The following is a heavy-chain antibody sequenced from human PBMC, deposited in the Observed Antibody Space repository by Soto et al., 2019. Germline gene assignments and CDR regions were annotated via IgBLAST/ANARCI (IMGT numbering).Heavy chain of an antibody. CDR1: GFTFGSYW. J-gene: IGHJ6*03. CDR2: IKQDGSEG. D-gene: IGHD4-4*01. Sequence: EVQLVESGGGLVQPGGSLRLSCAASGFTFGSYWMSWVRQAPGKGLEWVANIKQDGSEGYYADSVKGRFTISRDNAKNSLYLQMTSLSAGDTAVYYCARVGTTMTTVTRSGYYMGVWGKGTTVTVSS. CDR3: ARVGTTMTTVTRSGYYMGV. V-gene: IGHV3-7*01.